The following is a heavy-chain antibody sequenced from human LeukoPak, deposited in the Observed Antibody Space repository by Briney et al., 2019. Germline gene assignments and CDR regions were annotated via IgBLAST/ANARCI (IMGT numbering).Heavy chain of an antibody. D-gene: IGHD6-19*01. Sequence: ASVKVSCKASGYTFTGYYMHWVRQAPGQGLEWMGWINPNSGGTNYAQKFQGRVTMTRDTSISTAYMELSRLRSDDTAVYYCASDTGSAWSNLYYFAHCGQGTLVTGSS. CDR2: INPNSGGT. J-gene: IGHJ4*02. CDR1: GYTFTGYY. CDR3: ASDTGSAWSNLYYFAH. V-gene: IGHV1-2*02.